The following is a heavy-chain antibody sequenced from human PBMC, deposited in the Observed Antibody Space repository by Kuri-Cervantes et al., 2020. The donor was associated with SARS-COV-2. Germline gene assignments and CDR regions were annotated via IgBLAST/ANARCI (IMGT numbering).Heavy chain of an antibody. CDR2: IIPIFGTA. Sequence: SVKVSCKASGYTFTSYAISWVRQAPGQGLEWMGGIIPIFGTANYAQKFQGRVTITADKSTSIAYMELSSLRSEDTAVYYCASGPWQYCSSTSCYRGDDAFDIWGQGTMVTVSS. CDR1: GYTFTSYA. J-gene: IGHJ3*02. D-gene: IGHD2-2*01. CDR3: ASGPWQYCSSTSCYRGDDAFDI. V-gene: IGHV1-69*06.